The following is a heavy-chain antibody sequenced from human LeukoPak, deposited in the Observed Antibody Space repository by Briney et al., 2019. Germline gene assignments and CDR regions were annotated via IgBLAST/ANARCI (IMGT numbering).Heavy chain of an antibody. V-gene: IGHV3-48*01. CDR1: GFTFSSYS. J-gene: IGHJ3*02. CDR3: ARDARITIFGVVIGDAFDI. Sequence: GGALRLSCAASGFTFSSYSMNWVRQAPGKGLAWVSYISSSSSTIYYAHSVKGRFTISRDNAKNSLYLQMNSLRAEDTAVYYCARDARITIFGVVIGDAFDIWGQGTMVTVSS. D-gene: IGHD3-3*01. CDR2: ISSSSSTI.